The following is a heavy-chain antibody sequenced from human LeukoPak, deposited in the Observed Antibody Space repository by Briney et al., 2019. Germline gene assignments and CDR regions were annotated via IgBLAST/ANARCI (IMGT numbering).Heavy chain of an antibody. Sequence: SETLSLTYAVYGGSFSGYYWSWIRQPPGKGLEWIGEINHSGSTNYNPSLKSRVTISLDTSKNQFSLNLGSVTAADMAVYYCARGQAHYDYIWGTYRSYGMDVWGQGTTVTVSS. CDR2: INHSGST. CDR1: GGSFSGYY. D-gene: IGHD3-16*02. V-gene: IGHV4-34*01. J-gene: IGHJ6*02. CDR3: ARGQAHYDYIWGTYRSYGMDV.